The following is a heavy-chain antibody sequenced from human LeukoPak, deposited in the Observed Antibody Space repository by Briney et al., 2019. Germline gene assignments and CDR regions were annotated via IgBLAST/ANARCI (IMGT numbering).Heavy chain of an antibody. CDR1: GFTFSDYY. J-gene: IGHJ5*02. D-gene: IGHD6-6*01. CDR2: ISSSGSTI. V-gene: IGHV3-11*04. CDR3: ARDRGVRTARLDWFDP. Sequence: GGSLRLSCAASGFTFSDYYMSWIRQAPGKGLEWVSYISSSGSTIYYADSVKGRFTISRDNAKNSLYLQMNSLRAEDTAVYYCARDRGVRTARLDWFDPWGQGTLVTVSS.